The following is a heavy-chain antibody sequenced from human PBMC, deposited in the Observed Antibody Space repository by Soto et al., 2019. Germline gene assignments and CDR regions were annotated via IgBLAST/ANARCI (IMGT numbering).Heavy chain of an antibody. Sequence: PGGSLRLSCTASGFTFDTYGMHWVRQAPGKGLEWVAVIWYDGRNKYYADSVKGRFTISRDSSTNTLYLQMNSLRAEDTAVYSCARDARASGWYVAMDVWGQGTTVTVSS. CDR1: GFTFDTYG. CDR2: IWYDGRNK. J-gene: IGHJ6*02. CDR3: ARDARASGWYVAMDV. D-gene: IGHD6-19*01. V-gene: IGHV3-33*01.